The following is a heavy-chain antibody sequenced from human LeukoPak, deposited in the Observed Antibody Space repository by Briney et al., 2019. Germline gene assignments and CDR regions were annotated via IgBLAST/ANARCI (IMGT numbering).Heavy chain of an antibody. CDR2: ISSSTLKI. Sequence: PGGSLRLSCAASGFTFSKYAMTWVRQAPGKGLEWVSAISSSTLKIYYADSVKGRFTISRDNSKNTLYLQMNSLRAEDTAVYYCAKVGRRDYYGSGSYYNAVGDYWGQGTLVTVSS. D-gene: IGHD3-10*01. CDR1: GFTFSKYA. CDR3: AKVGRRDYYGSGSYYNAVGDY. V-gene: IGHV3-23*01. J-gene: IGHJ4*02.